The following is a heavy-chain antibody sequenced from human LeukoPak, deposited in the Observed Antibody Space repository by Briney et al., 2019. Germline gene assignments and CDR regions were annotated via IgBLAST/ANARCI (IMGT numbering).Heavy chain of an antibody. CDR1: GYTFTGYY. D-gene: IGHD3-10*01. V-gene: IGHV1-2*02. CDR3: ARNTYYGSGSYLVDWFDP. J-gene: IGHJ5*02. CDR2: INPNSGGT. Sequence: ASVKVSCKASGYTFTGYYMHWVRQAPGQGLEWMGWINPNSGGTNYAQKFQGRVTMTRDMSISTAYMELSRLRSDDTAVYYCARNTYYGSGSYLVDWFDPWGQGTLVTVSS.